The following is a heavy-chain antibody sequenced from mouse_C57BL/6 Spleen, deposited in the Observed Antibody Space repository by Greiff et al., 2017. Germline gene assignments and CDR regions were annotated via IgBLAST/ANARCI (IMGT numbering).Heavy chain of an antibody. V-gene: IGHV1-59*01. CDR2: IDPSDSYT. CDR1: GYTFTSYW. CDR3: ANSTGKDWYFDV. J-gene: IGHJ1*03. D-gene: IGHD4-1*02. Sequence: QVQLQQPGAELVRPGTSVTLSCKASGYTFTSYWMHWVKQRPGQGLEWIGVIDPSDSYTNYNQKFKGKATLTVDTSSSTAYMQLSSLTSEDSAVYYCANSTGKDWYFDVWGTGTTVTVSS.